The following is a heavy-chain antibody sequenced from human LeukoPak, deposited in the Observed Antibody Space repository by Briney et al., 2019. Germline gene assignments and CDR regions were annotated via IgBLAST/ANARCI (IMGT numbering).Heavy chain of an antibody. J-gene: IGHJ3*02. CDR2: IIPIFGTA. D-gene: IGHD2-2*01. Sequence: GASVKVSCKASGGTFSSYAISWVRQAPGQGLEWMGGIIPIFGTANYAQKFQGRVTITADEFTSTAYMELSSLRSEDTAVYYCARPLSRHCSSTSCYLPDAFDIWGQGTMVTVSS. V-gene: IGHV1-69*01. CDR3: ARPLSRHCSSTSCYLPDAFDI. CDR1: GGTFSSYA.